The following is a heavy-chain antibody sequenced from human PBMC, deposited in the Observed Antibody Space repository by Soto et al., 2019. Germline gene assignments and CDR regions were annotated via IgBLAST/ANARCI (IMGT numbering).Heavy chain of an antibody. V-gene: IGHV1-69*02. CDR2: IIPILGIA. J-gene: IGHJ3*02. CDR1: GGTFSSYT. CDR3: ARSDYGDYVNAFDI. D-gene: IGHD4-17*01. Sequence: QVQLVQSGAEVQKPGSSVKVSCKASGGTFSSYTISWVRQAPGQGLEWMGRIIPILGIANYAQKFQGRVTITADKSTSTAYMELSSLRSEDTAVYYCARSDYGDYVNAFDIWGQGTMVTVSS.